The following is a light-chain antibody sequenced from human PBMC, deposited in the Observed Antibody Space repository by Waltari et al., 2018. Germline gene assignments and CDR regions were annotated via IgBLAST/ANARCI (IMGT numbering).Light chain of an antibody. CDR2: DVT. J-gene: IGLJ3*02. CDR3: ASYNPGSTVV. V-gene: IGLV2-14*01. CDR1: SSDIGIYNH. Sequence: QSALTTPPSVSGSLGPSITIPFTGSSSDIGIYNHFSWYQQFPDRAPKLIIYDVTNRPSGVSNRFSGSKSANTASLTISGLQPEDAANYYCASYNPGSTVVFGGGTELTVL.